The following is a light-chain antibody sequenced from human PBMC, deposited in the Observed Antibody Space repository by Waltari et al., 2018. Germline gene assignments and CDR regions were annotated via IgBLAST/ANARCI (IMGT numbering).Light chain of an antibody. Sequence: SSDLTQTPSISVSPGQTAIITCSGDVLADNSLYLFKKKSGQAPVAVIRRNTRRPPDIPARFSASDSRTNATLTIIGVQPEDEADYFCQTVDDTGNYVLFGGGTKLTVL. CDR3: QTVDDTGNYVL. V-gene: IGLV3-25*03. CDR1: VLADNS. J-gene: IGLJ3*02. CDR2: RNT.